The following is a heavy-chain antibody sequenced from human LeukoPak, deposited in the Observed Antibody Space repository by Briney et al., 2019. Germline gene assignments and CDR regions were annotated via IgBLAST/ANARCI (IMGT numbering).Heavy chain of an antibody. CDR3: AKVRGRVVAPDFGYYFDY. Sequence: PGGSLRLSCAASGFTFSSYAMSWVRQAPGKGLEWVSAISGSGGSTYYADSVKGRFTISRDNSRNTLYLQMNSLRADDTAVYYCAKVRGRVVAPDFGYYFDYWGQGTLVTVSS. CDR2: ISGSGGST. V-gene: IGHV3-23*01. CDR1: GFTFSSYA. D-gene: IGHD2-15*01. J-gene: IGHJ4*02.